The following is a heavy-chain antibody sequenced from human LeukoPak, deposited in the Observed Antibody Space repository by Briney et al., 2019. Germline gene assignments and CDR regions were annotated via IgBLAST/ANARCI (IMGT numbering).Heavy chain of an antibody. CDR3: TISYDGYYGMDV. CDR2: ISGSGGST. J-gene: IGHJ6*02. D-gene: IGHD3-3*01. CDR1: GFTFSSYA. V-gene: IGHV3-23*01. Sequence: AGGSLRLSCAASGFTFSSYAMSWVRQAPGKGLEWVSAISGSGGSTYYADSVKGRFIISRDNSKNTLYLQMNSLRAEDTAVYYCTISYDGYYGMDVWGQGTTVTVSS.